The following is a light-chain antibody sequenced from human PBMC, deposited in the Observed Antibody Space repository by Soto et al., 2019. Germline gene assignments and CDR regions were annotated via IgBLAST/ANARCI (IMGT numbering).Light chain of an antibody. Sequence: DIQMTQSPSSLSASVGDRVTITCRASQGISNYLAWYQQKPGKVPKLLIYAASTLQSGVPSRFSGSGSGTDFTLTISSLQREDVATYYCQKYNSATLFTFGPGTKVDIK. J-gene: IGKJ3*01. CDR2: AAS. CDR3: QKYNSATLFT. V-gene: IGKV1-27*01. CDR1: QGISNY.